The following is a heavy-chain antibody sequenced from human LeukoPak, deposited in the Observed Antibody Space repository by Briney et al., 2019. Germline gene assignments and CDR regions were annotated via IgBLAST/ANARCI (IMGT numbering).Heavy chain of an antibody. D-gene: IGHD2-21*02. V-gene: IGHV1-18*01. CDR2: ISVYSGNT. CDR3: ARDKLAYCGGDCYSDY. CDR1: GYSFTSYG. Sequence: ASVKVSCKASGYSFTSYGITWLRQAPGQGLEWMGWISVYSGNTNYAQKLQGRVTMTTDTSTSTAYMELRSLRSDDTAVYYCARDKLAYCGGDCYSDYWGQGTLVTVSS. J-gene: IGHJ4*02.